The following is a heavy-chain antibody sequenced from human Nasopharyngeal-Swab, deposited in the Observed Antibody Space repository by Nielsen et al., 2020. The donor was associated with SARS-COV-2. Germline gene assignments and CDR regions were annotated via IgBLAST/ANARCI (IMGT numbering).Heavy chain of an antibody. V-gene: IGHV3-9*03. CDR3: AKGAKYYYGMDV. Sequence: SLKISCAASGFTFDDYAMRWVRQAPGKGLEWVSGISWNSGSIGYADSVKGRFTISRDNAKNSLYLQMNSLRAEDMALYYCAKGAKYYYGMDVWGQGTTVTVSS. D-gene: IGHD4/OR15-4a*01. CDR2: ISWNSGSI. J-gene: IGHJ6*02. CDR1: GFTFDDYA.